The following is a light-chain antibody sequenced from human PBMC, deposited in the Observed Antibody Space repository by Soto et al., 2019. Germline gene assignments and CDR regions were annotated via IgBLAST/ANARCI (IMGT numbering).Light chain of an antibody. Sequence: QSALTQPRSVSGSPGQSVTICCTGTSGDVGYYNYVSWYQQHPGKAPKVMIYDVTERPSGVPGRFSGSKSGNTASLTISGLQAEDGADYYCCSYAGTPRYVLGTGTKVTVL. J-gene: IGLJ1*01. CDR3: CSYAGTPRYV. V-gene: IGLV2-11*01. CDR2: DVT. CDR1: SGDVGYYNY.